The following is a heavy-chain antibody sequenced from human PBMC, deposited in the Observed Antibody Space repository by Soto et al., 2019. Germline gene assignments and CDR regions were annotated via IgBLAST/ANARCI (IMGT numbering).Heavy chain of an antibody. J-gene: IGHJ4*02. CDR1: GFTLSVYA. D-gene: IGHD3-9*01. CDR3: TTGIYYDILTGYHNVAY. V-gene: IGHV3-23*01. Sequence: GGSLRLSCVASGFTLSVYAMGWVRLAPGKGLEWVSSISGSGDGTYYADSVKGRFTISRDNSKSTLFLQMNSLRAEDTAVYYCTTGIYYDILTGYHNVAYWGQGALVTVSS. CDR2: ISGSGDGT.